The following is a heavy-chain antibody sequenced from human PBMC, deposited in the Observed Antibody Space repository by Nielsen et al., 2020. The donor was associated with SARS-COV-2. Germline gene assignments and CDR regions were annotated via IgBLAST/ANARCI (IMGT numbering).Heavy chain of an antibody. CDR1: GFTVSSNY. CDR3: ANYLDY. V-gene: IGHV3-53*05. J-gene: IGHJ4*02. CDR2: IYSGGST. Sequence: GESLKISCAASGFTVSSNYMSWVRQAPGKGLEWVSVIYSGGSTYYADSVKGRFTISRDNSKNTLYLQMNSLRAEDTAVYYCANYLDYWGQGTLVTVSS.